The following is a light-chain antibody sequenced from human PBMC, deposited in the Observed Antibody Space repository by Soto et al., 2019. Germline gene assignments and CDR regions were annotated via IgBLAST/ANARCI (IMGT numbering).Light chain of an antibody. CDR3: QQYNNLPPYN. V-gene: IGKV3-15*01. CDR2: GAS. J-gene: IGKJ2*01. CDR1: QSVSST. Sequence: EIVMTQSPSTLSLSPGERATLSCRASQSVSSTLAWYQQKPGQAPRLLIYGASTRATGIPARFSGSGSGTEFTLTISSLQSEDFAVYYCQQYNNLPPYNFGQGTKLEIK.